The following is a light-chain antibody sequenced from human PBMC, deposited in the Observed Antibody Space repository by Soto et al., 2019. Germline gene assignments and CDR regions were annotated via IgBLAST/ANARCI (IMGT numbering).Light chain of an antibody. CDR2: GAS. Sequence: PGERVTLSCMASQSFISSYLTWYQQKPGQAPRLLIYGASTRATSIPARFSGSGSGTDFTLTISSLQPEDFAVYYCQQDYNSTFGGGTKV. CDR3: QQDYNST. V-gene: IGKV3D-7*01. J-gene: IGKJ4*01. CDR1: QSFISSY.